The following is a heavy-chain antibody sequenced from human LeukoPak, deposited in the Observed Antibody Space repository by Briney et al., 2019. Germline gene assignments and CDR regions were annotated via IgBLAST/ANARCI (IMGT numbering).Heavy chain of an antibody. CDR3: AGDNVVTIFG. CDR2: IIPILGIA. V-gene: IGHV1-69*04. J-gene: IGHJ4*02. Sequence: GASVKVSCKASGGTFISYTISWVRQAPGQGREWMGRIIPILGIANYAQRFQGRVTITADKSTSTAYMELSSLRSEDTAVYYCAGDNVVTIFGWGQGTLVTVSS. D-gene: IGHD3-3*01. CDR1: GGTFISYT.